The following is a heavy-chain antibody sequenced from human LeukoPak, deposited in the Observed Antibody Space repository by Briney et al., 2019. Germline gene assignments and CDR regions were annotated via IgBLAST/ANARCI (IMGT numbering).Heavy chain of an antibody. CDR2: IYYSGST. V-gene: IGHV4-59*01. J-gene: IGHJ3*02. D-gene: IGHD3-22*01. CDR1: GGSISSYY. CDR3: ARGPGITMIVVVPTYAFDI. Sequence: SETLSLTCTVSGGSISSYYWSWIRQPPGKGLEWIGYIYYSGSTNYNPSLKSRVTISVDTSKNQFSLKLSSVTAADTAVYCCARGPGITMIVVVPTYAFDIWGQGTMVTVSS.